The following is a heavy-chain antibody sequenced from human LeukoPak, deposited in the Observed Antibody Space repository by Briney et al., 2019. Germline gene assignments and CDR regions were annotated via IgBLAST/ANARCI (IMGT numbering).Heavy chain of an antibody. D-gene: IGHD5-18*01. CDR2: IYYSGST. CDR1: GGSVSSGSYY. J-gene: IGHJ5*02. Sequence: SETLSLTCTVSGGSVSSGSYYWSWIRQPPGKGLEWIGYIYYSGSTNYNPSLKSRVTISVDTSKNQFSLKLSSVTAADTAVYYCAGVMWSAMARGWFDPWGQGTLVTVSS. CDR3: AGVMWSAMARGWFDP. V-gene: IGHV4-61*01.